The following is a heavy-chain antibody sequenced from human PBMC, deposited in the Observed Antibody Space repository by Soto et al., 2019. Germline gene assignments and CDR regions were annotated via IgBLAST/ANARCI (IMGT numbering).Heavy chain of an antibody. CDR2: ISTYNGNT. J-gene: IGHJ4*02. D-gene: IGHD3-10*01. CDR1: GYTFTSYG. Sequence: QVQLVQSGAEVKKPGASVKVSCKASGYTFTSYGISWVRQAPGQGLEWMGWISTYNGNTKYAQKLQGRVTMTTDTSTSTAYLELRRLRSDDTAVFSCAREMVRGVGSDYWGQGTLVTVSS. V-gene: IGHV1-18*01. CDR3: AREMVRGVGSDY.